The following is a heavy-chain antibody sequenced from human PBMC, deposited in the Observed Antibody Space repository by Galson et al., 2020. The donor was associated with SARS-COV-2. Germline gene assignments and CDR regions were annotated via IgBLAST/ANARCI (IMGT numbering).Heavy chain of an antibody. D-gene: IGHD3-9*01. V-gene: IGHV3-15*01. CDR1: GFTFSNAW. CDR3: TTGFENYDILTGYYLVDY. J-gene: IGHJ4*02. Sequence: GGSLILSCAASGFTFSNAWMSWVRQAPGKGLEWVGRIKSKTDGGTTDYAAPVKGRFTISRDDSKNTLYLQMNSLKTEDTAVYYCTTGFENYDILTGYYLVDYWGQGTLVTVSS. CDR2: IKSKTDGGTT.